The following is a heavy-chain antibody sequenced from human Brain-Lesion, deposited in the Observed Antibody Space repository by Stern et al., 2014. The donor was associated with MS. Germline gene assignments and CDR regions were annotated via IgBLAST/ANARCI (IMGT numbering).Heavy chain of an antibody. D-gene: IGHD2-2*01. V-gene: IGHV4-61*02. J-gene: IGHJ6*02. CDR3: ARGRVVPGFQYYATDV. CDR2: IFNSGST. CDR1: GGSISSGGYY. Sequence: MQLVESGPGLVKPSQTLSLSCTVSGGSISSGGYYWSWIRQPAGKGLEWIGRIFNSGSTSYNPSPHSRVPISIDTSKNQFSLRLNPMTAADTAVYYCARGRVVPGFQYYATDVWGQGTTVIVSS.